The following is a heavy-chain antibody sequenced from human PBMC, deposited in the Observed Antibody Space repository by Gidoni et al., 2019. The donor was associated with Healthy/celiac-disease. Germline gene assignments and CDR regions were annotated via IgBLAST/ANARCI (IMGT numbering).Heavy chain of an antibody. J-gene: IGHJ3*02. CDR2: INHSGST. CDR1: GGSFSGYY. D-gene: IGHD5-12*01. V-gene: IGHV4-34*01. Sequence: QVQLQQWGAGLLKPSETLSLTCAVYGGSFSGYYWSWIRQPPGKGLEWIGEINHSGSTNYNPSLKSRVTISVDTSKNQFSLKLSSVTAADTAVYYCARGSKGGGSGYDYAFDIWGQGTMVTVSS. CDR3: ARGSKGGGSGYDYAFDI.